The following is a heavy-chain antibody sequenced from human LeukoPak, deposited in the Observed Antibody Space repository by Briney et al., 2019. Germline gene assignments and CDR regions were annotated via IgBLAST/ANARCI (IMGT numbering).Heavy chain of an antibody. CDR1: GFTFSSYS. CDR3: AKDRGLRYFDWLPNH. V-gene: IGHV3-9*01. J-gene: IGHJ4*02. D-gene: IGHD3-9*01. Sequence: GGSLRLSCAASGFTFSSYSMNWVRQAPGKGLEWVSGISWNSGSIGYADSVKGRFTISRDNAKNSLYLQMNSLRAEDTALYYCAKDRGLRYFDWLPNHWGQGTLVTVSS. CDR2: ISWNSGSI.